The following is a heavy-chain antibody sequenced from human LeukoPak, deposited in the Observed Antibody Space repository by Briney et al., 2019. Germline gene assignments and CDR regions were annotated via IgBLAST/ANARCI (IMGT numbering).Heavy chain of an antibody. V-gene: IGHV4-31*03. D-gene: IGHD3-22*01. CDR1: GVSITGGGYY. J-gene: IGHJ4*02. CDR2: FSYGGNT. CDR3: ARGDYDSSGYLYYFDP. Sequence: SETLSLTCTVSGVSITGGGYYWTWIRQHPEKGLEWIGYFSYGGNTYYNPSLKGRVTISVDTATNQFSLKVRSVTAADTAVYYCARGDYDSSGYLYYFDPWGQGTPVTASS.